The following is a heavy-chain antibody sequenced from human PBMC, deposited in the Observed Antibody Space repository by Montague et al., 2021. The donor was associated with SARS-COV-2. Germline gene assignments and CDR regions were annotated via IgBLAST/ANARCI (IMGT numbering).Heavy chain of an antibody. D-gene: IGHD3-10*01. CDR2: IDPSGGRT. CDR3: VKDSVHY. Sequence: RLSWSVSGFTFSVYTMSWVRQAPGKGHEWVAGIDPSGGRTYYSESVKGRFTIFRDNSKNTLYLQMNSLRSEDAAIYYCVKDSVHYWGQGTLVTVSS. J-gene: IGHJ4*02. V-gene: IGHV3-23*05. CDR1: GFTFSVYT.